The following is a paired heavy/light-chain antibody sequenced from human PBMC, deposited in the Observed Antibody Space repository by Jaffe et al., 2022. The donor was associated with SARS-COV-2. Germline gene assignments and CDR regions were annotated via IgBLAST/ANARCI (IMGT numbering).Light chain of an antibody. CDR1: QNVNSN. J-gene: IGKJ1*01. Sequence: EIVMTQSPATLSVSPGERATLSCRASQNVNSNLAWYQQKPGQAPRLLIYGASTRATGIPDRFSGSGSGTEFTLTISSLQSEDSAVYYCQQYNNWRTFGQGTKVEIK. CDR2: GAS. CDR3: QQYNNWRT. V-gene: IGKV3-15*01.
Heavy chain of an antibody. CDR1: GFTFDGYA. CDR3: AKDKGGRYYFDY. D-gene: IGHD6-19*01. V-gene: IGHV3-9*01. CDR2: ISGSSASI. J-gene: IGHJ4*01. Sequence: EVQLVESGGGLVQPGGSLRLSCAASGFTFDGYAMHWVRQAPGKGVEWVSGISGSSASIGYADSVRGRFTISRDNAKNSLYLQMNSLRAEDTALYYCAKDKGGRYYFDYWGQGTLVTVSS.